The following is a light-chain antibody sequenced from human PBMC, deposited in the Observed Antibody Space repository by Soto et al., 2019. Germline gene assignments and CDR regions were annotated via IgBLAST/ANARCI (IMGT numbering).Light chain of an antibody. CDR3: QQRYSTLGT. Sequence: IQMTQSPSSLSASVGDRVIITCRSDHSINNYLNWYQQRPGKVPKLLIYAASTLQSGVPSRFSGSGSGRVFTLTINSLQPEDFATYYCQQRYSTLGTFGRGTRVEI. V-gene: IGKV1-39*01. CDR1: HSINNY. J-gene: IGKJ2*01. CDR2: AAS.